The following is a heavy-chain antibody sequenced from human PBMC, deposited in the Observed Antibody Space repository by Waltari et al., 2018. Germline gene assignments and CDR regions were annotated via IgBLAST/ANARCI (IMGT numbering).Heavy chain of an antibody. V-gene: IGHV5-51*01. CDR2: IYPGDSDT. D-gene: IGHD1-26*01. J-gene: IGHJ3*02. CDR1: GYSFTSYW. CDR3: ARREWELLPWGYGTFDI. Sequence: EVQLVQSGAEVKKPGESLKISCKGSGYSFTSYWIGWVRQMPGKGLEWMGIIYPGDSDTRYSPSVQGQVTIAADKSISTAYLQWSSLKASDTAMYYCARREWELLPWGYGTFDIWGQGTMVTVSS.